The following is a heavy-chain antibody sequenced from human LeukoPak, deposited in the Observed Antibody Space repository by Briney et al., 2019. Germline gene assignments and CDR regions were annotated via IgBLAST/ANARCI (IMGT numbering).Heavy chain of an antibody. Sequence: PGGSLRLSCAASGFTFSSYAMSWVRQSPGRGLEWVSAISGSGGSTYYADSVKGRFTISRDNSKNTLYLQMNSLRAEDTAVYYCAKGLRSLWFGEFPNWGQGTLVTVSS. CDR1: GFTFSSYA. CDR3: AKGLRSLWFGEFPN. CDR2: ISGSGGST. J-gene: IGHJ4*02. V-gene: IGHV3-23*01. D-gene: IGHD3-10*01.